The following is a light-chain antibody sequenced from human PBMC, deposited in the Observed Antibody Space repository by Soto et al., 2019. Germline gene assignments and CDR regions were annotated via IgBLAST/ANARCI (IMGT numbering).Light chain of an antibody. CDR1: QSISSW. V-gene: IGKV1-5*01. Sequence: DIQMTQSPPTLSASVGDRVTITCRASQSISSWLAWFQQKPGKAPNLLIYDASNLQSGIPSRFSGSGSRTEFTLTISSLQPDDFASYYCQQYNSYSVTFGQGTKVEIK. J-gene: IGKJ1*01. CDR2: DAS. CDR3: QQYNSYSVT.